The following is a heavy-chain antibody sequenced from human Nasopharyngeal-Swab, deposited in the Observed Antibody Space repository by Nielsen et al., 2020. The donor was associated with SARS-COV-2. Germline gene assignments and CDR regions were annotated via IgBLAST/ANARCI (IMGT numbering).Heavy chain of an antibody. CDR1: GYTFTSYD. V-gene: IGHV1-8*01. Sequence: ASVKVSCKASGYTFTSYDINWVRQATGQGLEWMGWMNPNSGNTGYAQKFQGRVIMTRNTSISTAYMELSSLRSEDTAVYYCARGGLSHYYYGMDVWGQGTTVTVSS. J-gene: IGHJ6*02. D-gene: IGHD2/OR15-2a*01. CDR2: MNPNSGNT. CDR3: ARGGLSHYYYGMDV.